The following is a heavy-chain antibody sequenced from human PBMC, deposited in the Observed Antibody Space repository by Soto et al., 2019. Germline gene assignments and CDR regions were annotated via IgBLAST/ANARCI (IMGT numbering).Heavy chain of an antibody. J-gene: IGHJ4*02. CDR3: ARTKCSGSSCDSWSLDY. D-gene: IGHD2-15*01. Sequence: QVQLQESGPGLVKPSETLSLTCTVSCGSITTGGYYWSWIRQLPEKGLEWIGHMYYSESTYYNPSLKRRVSISLGTSKKQFSLKLSFVSAADTAMYYCARTKCSGSSCDSWSLDYWGQGTKVTVSS. CDR1: CGSITTGGYY. V-gene: IGHV4-31*03. CDR2: MYYSEST.